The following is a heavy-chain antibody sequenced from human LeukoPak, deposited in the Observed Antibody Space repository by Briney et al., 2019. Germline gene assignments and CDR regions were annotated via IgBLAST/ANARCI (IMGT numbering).Heavy chain of an antibody. CDR2: IYHSGST. V-gene: IGHV4-4*02. J-gene: IGHJ4*02. Sequence: PSETLSLTCAVSGGSISSSNWWRWVRQPPGKGLEWIGEIYHSGSTNYNPSLKSRVTISVDKSKNQFSLKLSSVTAADTAVYYCARRSQDYYGSGSYYVFDYWGQGTLVTVSS. D-gene: IGHD3-10*01. CDR1: GGSISSSNW. CDR3: ARRSQDYYGSGSYYVFDY.